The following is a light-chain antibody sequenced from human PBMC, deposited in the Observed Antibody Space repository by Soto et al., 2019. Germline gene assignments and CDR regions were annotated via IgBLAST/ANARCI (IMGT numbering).Light chain of an antibody. CDR3: QQYFHFPVT. Sequence: DIQMTQSPSTLSASVGDTVTITCRASQRMSGWLAWHQQKPGKAPKLLIYDVSALQTGVPSRFSGRGSGTEATLIISSLQPDDVATYYCQQYFHFPVTFGRGTKVDIK. J-gene: IGKJ2*01. V-gene: IGKV1-5*01. CDR2: DVS. CDR1: QRMSGW.